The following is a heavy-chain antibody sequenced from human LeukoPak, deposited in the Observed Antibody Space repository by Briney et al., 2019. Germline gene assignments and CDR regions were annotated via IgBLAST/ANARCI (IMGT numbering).Heavy chain of an antibody. Sequence: PSETLSLTCSVSGGSVNSGDYYWTWIRQLPGKKLEWIGYIYYSGDTIYNPSLKSRVIISLDTSKNHFSLRLSSVTAADTAVYFCVADEGGAAHRHAFPIWGLGTLVTVSS. CDR2: IYYSGDT. J-gene: IGHJ3*02. V-gene: IGHV4-61*03. CDR1: GGSVNSGDYY. CDR3: VADEGGAAHRHAFPI. D-gene: IGHD1-26*01.